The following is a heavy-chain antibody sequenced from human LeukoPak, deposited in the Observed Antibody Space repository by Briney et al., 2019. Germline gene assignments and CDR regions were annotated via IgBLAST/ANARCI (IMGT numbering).Heavy chain of an antibody. CDR3: ARGGYDSSGYYDY. CDR2: ISSSGSTI. J-gene: IGHJ4*02. D-gene: IGHD3-22*01. CDR1: GFTFSSYE. Sequence: GGSLRLSCAASGFTFSSYEMNWVRQAPGQGLEWVSYISSSGSTIYYADSVKGRFTISRDNAKNSLYLQMNSLRAEDTAVYYCARGGYDSSGYYDYWGQGTLVTVSS. V-gene: IGHV3-48*03.